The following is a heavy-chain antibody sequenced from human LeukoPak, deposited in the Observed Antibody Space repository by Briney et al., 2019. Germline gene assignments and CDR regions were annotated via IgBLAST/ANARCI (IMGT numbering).Heavy chain of an antibody. CDR1: GFTFSAYW. J-gene: IGHJ4*02. V-gene: IGHV3-7*01. Sequence: GGSLRLSCAASGFTFSAYWMTWVRQAPGKGLEWVANIKEDGTEKNYVDSVKGRFTISRDNVKKSLYLEMNSLRVEDTAVYYCARGRWSDYWGQGTQVTISS. D-gene: IGHD5-24*01. CDR2: IKEDGTEK. CDR3: ARGRWSDY.